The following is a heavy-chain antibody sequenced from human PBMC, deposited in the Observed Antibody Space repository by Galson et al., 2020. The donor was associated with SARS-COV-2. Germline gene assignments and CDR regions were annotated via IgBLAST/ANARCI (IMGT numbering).Heavy chain of an antibody. CDR1: GGSLSSGDYY. V-gene: IGHV4-30-4*01. J-gene: IGHJ6*02. Sequence: ASETLSLTCTVSGGSLSSGDYYWSWIRQPPGKGLEWIGYIYYSGSTYYNPSLKSRVTISVDTSKNQFSLKLSSVTAADTAVYYCARDQTKNAVLTGYYYYYGMDVWGQGTTVTVSS. D-gene: IGHD3-9*01. CDR3: ARDQTKNAVLTGYYYYYGMDV. CDR2: IYYSGST.